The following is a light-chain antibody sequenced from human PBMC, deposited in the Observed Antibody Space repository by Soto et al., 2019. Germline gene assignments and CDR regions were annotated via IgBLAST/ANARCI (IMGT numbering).Light chain of an antibody. CDR1: SSNIGAGYD. Sequence: QSVLTPPPSVYGAPGQRVTISCTGSSSNIGAGYDVHWYQQLPGTAPKLLIYGNSNRPSGVPDRFSGSKSGTSASLAITGLQAEDEADYYCQSYDSSLSVLYVFGTGTKLTVL. J-gene: IGLJ1*01. CDR2: GNS. CDR3: QSYDSSLSVLYV. V-gene: IGLV1-40*01.